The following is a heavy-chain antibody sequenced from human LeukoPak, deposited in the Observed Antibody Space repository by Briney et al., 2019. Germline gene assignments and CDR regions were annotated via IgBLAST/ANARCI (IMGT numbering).Heavy chain of an antibody. J-gene: IGHJ5*02. V-gene: IGHV4-34*01. CDR3: ARELVKANWFDP. CDR1: GGSFSGYY. D-gene: IGHD1-1*01. Sequence: SETLSLTCAVYGGSFSGYYWSWIRQPPGKGLEWIGEINHSGSTNYNPSLKSRVTISVDTSENQFSLKLSSVTAADTAVYYCARELVKANWFDPWGQGTLVTVSS. CDR2: INHSGST.